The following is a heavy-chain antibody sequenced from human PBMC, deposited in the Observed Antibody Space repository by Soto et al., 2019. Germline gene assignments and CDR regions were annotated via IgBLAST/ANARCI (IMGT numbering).Heavy chain of an antibody. CDR1: GFTFSSYG. D-gene: IGHD2-2*01. CDR2: ISYDGSNK. CDR3: AKDLRVVVPAATSPDWYFDL. V-gene: IGHV3-30*18. J-gene: IGHJ2*01. Sequence: QVQLVESGGGVVQPGRSLRLSCAASGFTFSSYGMHWVRQAPGKGLEWVAVISYDGSNKYYADSVKGRFTISRDNSKNTLYLQMNSLRAEDTAVYYCAKDLRVVVPAATSPDWYFDLWGRGTLVTVSS.